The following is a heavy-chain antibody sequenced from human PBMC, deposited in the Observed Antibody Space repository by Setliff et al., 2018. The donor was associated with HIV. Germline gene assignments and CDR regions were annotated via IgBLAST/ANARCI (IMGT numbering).Heavy chain of an antibody. CDR3: ASGKGVRGVIIRGGLDV. Sequence: VSCKTSGHPFSHYDTIWVRRATGQGLEWMGWMNPNSGATGYAQKFKDRFIMTRDTSISTAYMELSSLTSEDTAVYYCASGKGVRGVIIRGGLDVWGKGTTVTVSS. V-gene: IGHV1-8*01. D-gene: IGHD3-10*01. J-gene: IGHJ6*04. CDR1: GHPFSHYD. CDR2: MNPNSGAT.